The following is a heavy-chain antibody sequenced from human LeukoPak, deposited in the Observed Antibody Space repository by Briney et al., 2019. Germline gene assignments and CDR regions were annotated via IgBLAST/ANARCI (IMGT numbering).Heavy chain of an antibody. Sequence: PGGSLRLSCAASGFTFSSYWMSWVRQAPGKGLKWVANIKQDGSEKYYVDSVKGRFTISRDNAKNSLYLQMNSLRAEDTAVYYCAREGIAVAVYLNYWGQGTLVTVSS. CDR2: IKQDGSEK. V-gene: IGHV3-7*03. J-gene: IGHJ4*02. CDR3: AREGIAVAVYLNY. CDR1: GFTFSSYW. D-gene: IGHD6-19*01.